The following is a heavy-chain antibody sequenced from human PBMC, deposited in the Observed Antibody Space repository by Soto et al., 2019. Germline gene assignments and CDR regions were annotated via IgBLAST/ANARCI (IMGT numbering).Heavy chain of an antibody. CDR2: INFSGGST. D-gene: IGHD4-17*01. V-gene: IGHV3-23*01. J-gene: IGHJ4*02. CDR3: AKPLLFYGPPVFDY. Sequence: EVQLLESGGGLVQPGGSLRLSCAASGFTFTSSGMNWLRQAPGKGLEWVSGINFSGGSTFYADSVKGRFTISRDNSKNMLYLQLNSLRAEDTAVYYCAKPLLFYGPPVFDYWAQGTLSTVSS. CDR1: GFTFTSSG.